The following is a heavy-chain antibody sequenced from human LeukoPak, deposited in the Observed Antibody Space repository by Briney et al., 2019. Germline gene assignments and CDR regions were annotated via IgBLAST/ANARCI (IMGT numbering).Heavy chain of an antibody. CDR3: ARAGSVVTEDYYYYGMDV. CDR1: GFTVSSNY. J-gene: IGHJ6*02. V-gene: IGHV3-53*04. CDR2: IYSGGSI. Sequence: GGSLRLSCAASGFTVSSNYMSWVRQAPGKGLEWVSVIYSGGSIYYADSVKGRFTISRHNSKNTLYLQMNSLRAEDTAVYYCARAGSVVTEDYYYYGMDVWGQGTTVTVSS. D-gene: IGHD2-21*02.